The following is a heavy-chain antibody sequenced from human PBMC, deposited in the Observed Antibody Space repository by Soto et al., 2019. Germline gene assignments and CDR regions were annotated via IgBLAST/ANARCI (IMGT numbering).Heavy chain of an antibody. CDR3: ARALRFLEWLFRQSDYYYGMDV. V-gene: IGHV1-18*04. Sequence: ASVKVSCKASGYTFTSYYMHWVRQAPGQGLEWMGRISAYDGNTNYAQKLQGRVTMTTDTSTSTAYMELRSLRSDDTAVYYCARALRFLEWLFRQSDYYYGMDVWGQGTTVTVSS. D-gene: IGHD3-3*01. J-gene: IGHJ6*02. CDR1: GYTFTSYY. CDR2: ISAYDGNT.